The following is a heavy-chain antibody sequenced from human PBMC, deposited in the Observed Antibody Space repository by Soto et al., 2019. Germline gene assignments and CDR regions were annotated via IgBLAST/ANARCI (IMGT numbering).Heavy chain of an antibody. Sequence: QVQLVQSGAEVKKPGSSVKVSCKASGGTFSNYPISWVRQPPGQGLEWMGGIIPIFGTVNYAQKFQGRVTITADESTSTAYMELSSLRSEDTAVYYCARGNHRWLQLWYFDLWGRGTLVTVSS. CDR3: ARGNHRWLQLWYFDL. J-gene: IGHJ2*01. V-gene: IGHV1-69*12. CDR2: IIPIFGTV. CDR1: GGTFSNYP. D-gene: IGHD5-12*01.